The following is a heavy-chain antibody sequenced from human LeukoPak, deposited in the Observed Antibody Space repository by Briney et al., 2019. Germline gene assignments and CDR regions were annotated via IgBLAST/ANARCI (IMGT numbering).Heavy chain of an antibody. D-gene: IGHD2-21*02. J-gene: IGHJ4*02. V-gene: IGHV3-7*01. CDR2: IDQDASET. CDR3: ATDRDNSDWQKRFDS. CDR1: GFTFSTYW. Sequence: HAGGSLRLSCAASGFTFSTYWMNWYRQAPGKGLGWVGNIDQDASETNYVDSVRGRFTISRDNAKNSLHLQMNSLRAEDTAVYYCATDRDNSDWQKRFDSWGQGTLVTVSS.